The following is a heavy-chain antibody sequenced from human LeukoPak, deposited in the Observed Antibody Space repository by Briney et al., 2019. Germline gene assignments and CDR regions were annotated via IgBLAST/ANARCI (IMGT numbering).Heavy chain of an antibody. Sequence: SVKVSCKASGGTFSSYAISWVRQAPGQGLEWMGGTIPIFGTANYAQKFQGRVTITADESTSTAYMELSSLRSEDTAVYYCARDQWELHGAGAFDIWGQGTMVTVSS. CDR1: GGTFSSYA. V-gene: IGHV1-69*13. CDR2: TIPIFGTA. D-gene: IGHD1-26*01. CDR3: ARDQWELHGAGAFDI. J-gene: IGHJ3*02.